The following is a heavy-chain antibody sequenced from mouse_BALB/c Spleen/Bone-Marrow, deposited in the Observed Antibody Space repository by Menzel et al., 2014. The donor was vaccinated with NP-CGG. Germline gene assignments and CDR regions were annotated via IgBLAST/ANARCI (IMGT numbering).Heavy chain of an antibody. V-gene: IGHV1-69*01. J-gene: IGHJ4*01. Sequence: QLQQSGAEFVMPGASVKMSCKASGYTFTDKWMHWVKQRPGQGLEWIGAIDTSDSYINYNQKFKGKASLTVDASSSTAYMHLSSLTSDDSAVYYCARGGHDFSLDYWGQGTSVIVSS. CDR3: ARGGHDFSLDY. D-gene: IGHD2-4*01. CDR2: IDTSDSYI. CDR1: GYTFTDKW.